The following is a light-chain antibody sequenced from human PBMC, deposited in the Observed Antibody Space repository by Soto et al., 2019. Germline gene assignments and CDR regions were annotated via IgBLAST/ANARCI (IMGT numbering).Light chain of an antibody. Sequence: QAVVTQSPSASASLGASVKLTCTLSSGHNNYAIAWHQQQPEKGPRFLMSLNSDGRHSKGDGIPDRFSGSSSGAERHLTISSLQSEDEADYYCQTWGTGIVVFGGGTQLTVL. CDR1: SGHNNYA. CDR3: QTWGTGIVV. CDR2: LNSDGRH. V-gene: IGLV4-69*02. J-gene: IGLJ2*01.